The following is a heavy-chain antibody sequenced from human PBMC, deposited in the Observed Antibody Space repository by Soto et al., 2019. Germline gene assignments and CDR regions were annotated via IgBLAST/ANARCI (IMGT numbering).Heavy chain of an antibody. CDR2: IYYSGST. V-gene: IGHV4-59*01. CDR3: AGGPRSPSGIAARASYYYYYYGMDV. Sequence: ASETLSLTCTVSGGSISSYYWSWIRQPPGKGLEWIGYIYYSGSTNYNPSLKSRVTISVDTSKNQFSLKLSSVTAADTAVYYCAGGPRSPSGIAARASYYYYYYGMDVWGQGTTVTVSS. CDR1: GGSISSYY. J-gene: IGHJ6*02. D-gene: IGHD6-6*01.